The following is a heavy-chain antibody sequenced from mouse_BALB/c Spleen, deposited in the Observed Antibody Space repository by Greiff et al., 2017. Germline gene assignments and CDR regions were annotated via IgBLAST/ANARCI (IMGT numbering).Heavy chain of an antibody. Sequence: VQLQQSGPELMKPGASVKISCKASGYSFTSYYMHWVKQSHGKSLEWIGYIDPFNGGTSYNQKFKGKATLTVDKSSSTAYMHLSSLTSEDSAVYYCASPLSMDYWGQGTSVTGSS. V-gene: IGHV1S135*01. CDR1: GYSFTSYY. CDR3: ASPLSMDY. D-gene: IGHD6-5*01. CDR2: IDPFNGGT. J-gene: IGHJ4*01.